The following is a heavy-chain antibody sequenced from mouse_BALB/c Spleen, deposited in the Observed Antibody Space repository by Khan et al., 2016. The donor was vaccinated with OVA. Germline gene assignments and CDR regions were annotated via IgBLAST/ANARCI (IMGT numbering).Heavy chain of an antibody. CDR1: GYSITSNYA. V-gene: IGHV3-2*02. CDR3: ARGNYYGYAMDY. Sequence: EVQLQASGPGLVKPSQSLSLTCTVTGYSITSNYAWNWIRQFPGNKLEWMGYISYSGTTSYNPSLKSRISITRDTSKNQFLLQLNSVTTEDTATYYCARGNYYGYAMDYWGQGTSVTVSS. CDR2: ISYSGTT. J-gene: IGHJ4*01. D-gene: IGHD1-1*01.